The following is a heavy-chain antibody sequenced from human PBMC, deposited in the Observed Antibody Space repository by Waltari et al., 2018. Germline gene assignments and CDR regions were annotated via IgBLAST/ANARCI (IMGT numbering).Heavy chain of an antibody. CDR3: ARDLAVAGWNGY. CDR2: SNPNSGGT. J-gene: IGHJ4*02. CDR1: GYTFTGYS. D-gene: IGHD6-19*01. V-gene: IGHV1-2*06. Sequence: QVQLVQSGAEVKKPGASVKVYCKASGYTFTGYSMHWVGKAPGQGLEWMGRSNPNSGGTNYAQKFQGRVTMTRDTSISTAYMELSRLRSDDTAVYYCARDLAVAGWNGYWGQGTLVTVSS.